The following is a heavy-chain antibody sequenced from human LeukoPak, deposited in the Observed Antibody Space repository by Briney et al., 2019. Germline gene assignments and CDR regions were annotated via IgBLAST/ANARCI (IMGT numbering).Heavy chain of an antibody. D-gene: IGHD3-22*01. V-gene: IGHV3-30*02. CDR1: GFTFSSYG. CDR3: AKTLRDSSGYYAAGY. Sequence: GGSLRLSCAASGFTFSSYGMHWVRQAPGKGLEWVAFIRYDGNNKQYADAVRGRFTISRDDSKNTLYLQMNSLRAEDTALYYCAKTLRDSSGYYAAGYWGQGTLVTVSS. J-gene: IGHJ4*02. CDR2: IRYDGNNK.